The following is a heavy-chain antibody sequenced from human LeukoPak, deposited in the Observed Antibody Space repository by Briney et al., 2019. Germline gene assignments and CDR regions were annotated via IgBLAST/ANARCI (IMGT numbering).Heavy chain of an antibody. Sequence: NPSETLSLTCTVSGGSISSYYWSWIRQPPGKGLEWIGYIYYSGSTNYNPSLKSRVTISVDTSKNQFSLKLSSVTAADTAAYYCARDAVLGSDNYYYGMDVWGQGTTVTVSS. CDR2: IYYSGST. CDR1: GGSISSYY. CDR3: ARDAVLGSDNYYYGMDV. D-gene: IGHD2-8*02. V-gene: IGHV4-59*01. J-gene: IGHJ6*02.